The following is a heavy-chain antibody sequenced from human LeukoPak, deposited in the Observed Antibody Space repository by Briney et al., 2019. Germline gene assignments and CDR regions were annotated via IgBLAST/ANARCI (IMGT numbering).Heavy chain of an antibody. J-gene: IGHJ4*02. D-gene: IGHD4-17*01. CDR2: IYYGGST. V-gene: IGHV4-59*01. CDR3: ATATPNIDYGIIEGFDC. CDR1: GGSISSYY. Sequence: SETLSLTCTVSGGSISSYYLNWIRQPPGKGLEWIGYIYYGGSTNYNPSLKSRVTISVDTSNNQFSLKLSSVTAADTAVYYCATATPNIDYGIIEGFDCWGQGTLVTVSS.